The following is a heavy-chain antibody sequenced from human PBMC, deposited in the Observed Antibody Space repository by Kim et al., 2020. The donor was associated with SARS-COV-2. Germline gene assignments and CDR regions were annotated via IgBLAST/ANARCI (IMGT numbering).Heavy chain of an antibody. V-gene: IGHV5-51*01. Sequence: GESLKISCKGSGYSFTSYWIGWVRQMPGKGLEWMGIIYPGDSDTRYSPSFQGQVTISADKSISTAYLQWSSLKASDTAMYYCATAVGAHYEFWSGPYSFDNWGQGTLVTVSS. CDR3: ATAVGAHYEFWSGPYSFDN. D-gene: IGHD3-3*01. CDR2: IYPGDSDT. J-gene: IGHJ4*02. CDR1: GYSFTSYW.